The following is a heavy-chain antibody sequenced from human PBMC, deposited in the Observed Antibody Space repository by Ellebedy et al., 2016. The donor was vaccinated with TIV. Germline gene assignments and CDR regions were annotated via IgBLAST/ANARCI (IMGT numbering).Heavy chain of an antibody. CDR3: ARHPGMYYYYGMDV. Sequence: GESLKISXKGSGFSFPTHWIGWVRQMPGKGLEWMGIIYPGDSDTRYSPSFQGQVTISADKSISTAYLQWSSLKASDTAMYYCARHPGMYYYYGMDVWGQGTTVTVSS. V-gene: IGHV5-51*01. CDR2: IYPGDSDT. J-gene: IGHJ6*02. D-gene: IGHD1-26*01. CDR1: GFSFPTHW.